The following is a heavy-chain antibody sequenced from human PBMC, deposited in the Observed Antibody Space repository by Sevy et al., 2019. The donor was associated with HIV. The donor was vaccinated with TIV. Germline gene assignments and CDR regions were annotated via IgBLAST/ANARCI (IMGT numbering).Heavy chain of an antibody. CDR2: IYTSGST. D-gene: IGHD3-3*01. J-gene: IGHJ6*02. CDR1: GGSISSYY. Sequence: SETLSLTCTVSGGSISSYYWSWIRQPAGKGLEWIGRIYTSGSTNYNPSLKSRVTMSVDTSKNQFSLKLSSVTAAETAVYYCARDPTLDDFWSGYYKRRGYGMDVWGQGTTVTVSS. V-gene: IGHV4-4*07. CDR3: ARDPTLDDFWSGYYKRRGYGMDV.